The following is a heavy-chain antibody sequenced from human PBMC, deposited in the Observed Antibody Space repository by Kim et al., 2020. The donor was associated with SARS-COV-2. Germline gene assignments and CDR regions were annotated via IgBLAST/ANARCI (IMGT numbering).Heavy chain of an antibody. Sequence: SETLSLTCTVSGGSISGYYWAWIRQPPGKRLEWIGYLYDSGSTNYNPSLKSRVTISVDMSKNQLSLKLSSVTAADTAIYYCARDIGYYSGRAMGHWGQGT. J-gene: IGHJ4*02. CDR3: ARDIGYYSGRAMGH. D-gene: IGHD6-19*01. CDR1: GGSISGYY. V-gene: IGHV4-59*01. CDR2: LYDSGST.